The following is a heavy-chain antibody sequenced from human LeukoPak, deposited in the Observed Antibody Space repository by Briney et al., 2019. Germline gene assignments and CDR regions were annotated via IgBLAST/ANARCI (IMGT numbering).Heavy chain of an antibody. CDR2: IYYSGST. J-gene: IGHJ4*02. CDR1: GGSISSYY. D-gene: IGHD1-1*01. CDR3: ARRAYSAAYWKHFDY. V-gene: IGHV4-59*08. Sequence: PSETLSLTCTVSGGSISSYYWSWIRQPPGKGLEWIGYIYYSGSTNYNPSLKSRVTISVDTSKNQFSLKLSSVTAAHTAVYFCARRAYSAAYWKHFDYWGQGTLVTVSS.